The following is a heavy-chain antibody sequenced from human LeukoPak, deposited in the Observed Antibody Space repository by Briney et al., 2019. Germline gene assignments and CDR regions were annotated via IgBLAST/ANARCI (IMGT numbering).Heavy chain of an antibody. CDR1: GYTFTGYY. CDR2: IIPIFGTA. D-gene: IGHD3-3*01. J-gene: IGHJ6*03. CDR3: ARDHWSGYSYYYMDV. Sequence: ASVKVSCKASGYTFTGYYMHWVRQAPGQGLEWMGGIIPIFGTANYAQKFQGRVTITADKSTSTAYMELSSLRSEDTAVYYCARDHWSGYSYYYMDVWGKGTTVTVSS. V-gene: IGHV1-69*06.